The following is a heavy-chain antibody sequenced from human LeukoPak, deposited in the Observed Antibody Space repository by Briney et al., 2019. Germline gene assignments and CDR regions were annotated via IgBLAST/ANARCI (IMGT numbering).Heavy chain of an antibody. J-gene: IGHJ6*03. V-gene: IGHV1-69*13. D-gene: IGHD2-2*02. CDR1: GGTFSSYA. Sequence: GASVKVSCKASGGTFSSYAISWVRQAPGQGLEWMGGIIPIFGTANYAQKFQGRVTITADESTSTAYMELSSLRSEDTAVYYCALVVVPAAIRARYYYYMDVWGKGTTVTVSS. CDR3: ALVVVPAAIRARYYYYMDV. CDR2: IIPIFGTA.